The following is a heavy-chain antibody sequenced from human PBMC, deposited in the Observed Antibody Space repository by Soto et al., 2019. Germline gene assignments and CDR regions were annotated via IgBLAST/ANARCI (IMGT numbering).Heavy chain of an antibody. CDR3: AREQWLVLGRYFDY. CDR1: GGSISSGDYY. CDR2: IYYSGST. V-gene: IGHV4-30-4*01. Sequence: PSETLSLTCTVSGGSISSGDYYWSWIRQPPGKGLEWIGYIYYSGSTYYNPSLKSRVTISVDTSKNQFSLKLSSVTAADTAVYYCAREQWLVLGRYFDYWGQGTLVTVSS. J-gene: IGHJ4*02. D-gene: IGHD6-19*01.